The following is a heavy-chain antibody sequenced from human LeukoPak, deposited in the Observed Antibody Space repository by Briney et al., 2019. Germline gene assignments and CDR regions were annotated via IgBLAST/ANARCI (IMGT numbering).Heavy chain of an antibody. Sequence: GGSLRLSCAASGFTFSSYSMNWVPKAPGKGLEWVSSIIISISYIYYADSVKGRFTISRDNAKNSLYLQMNSLRAEDTAVYYCASYRPLYDSSGYYYWSFDYWGQGTLVTVSS. D-gene: IGHD3-22*01. CDR3: ASYRPLYDSSGYYYWSFDY. V-gene: IGHV3-21*01. CDR1: GFTFSSYS. CDR2: IIISISYI. J-gene: IGHJ4*02.